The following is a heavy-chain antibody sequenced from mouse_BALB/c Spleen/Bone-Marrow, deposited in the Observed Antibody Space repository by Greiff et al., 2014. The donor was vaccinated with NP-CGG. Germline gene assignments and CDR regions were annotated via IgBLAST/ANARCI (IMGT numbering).Heavy chain of an antibody. J-gene: IGHJ1*01. CDR1: GYTFTDYN. D-gene: IGHD2-14*01. CDR3: ARFGYDWYFDV. V-gene: IGHV1S29*02. CDR2: IYPYNGGT. Sequence: VQLKESGPELVKPGASVKISCKAFGYTFTDYNMHWVKQSHGKSLEWIGYIYPYNGGTGYNQKFKSKATLTVDNSSSTAYMELRSLTSEDSAVYYCARFGYDWYFDVWGAGTTVTVSS.